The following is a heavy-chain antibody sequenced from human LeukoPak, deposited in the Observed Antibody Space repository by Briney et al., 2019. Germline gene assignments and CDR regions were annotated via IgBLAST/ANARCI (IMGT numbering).Heavy chain of an antibody. CDR2: INPRGGST. CDR1: GYTFTSYY. D-gene: IGHD3-3*01. Sequence: ASVKVSCKASGYTFTSYYMHWVRQAPGQGLKWMGIINPRGGSTSYAQKFQGRVTMTRDTSTSTVYMELSSLRSEDTAVYYCARTLQPITIFGVVITRNYYYYGMDVWGQGTTVTVSS. J-gene: IGHJ6*02. V-gene: IGHV1-46*01. CDR3: ARTLQPITIFGVVITRNYYYYGMDV.